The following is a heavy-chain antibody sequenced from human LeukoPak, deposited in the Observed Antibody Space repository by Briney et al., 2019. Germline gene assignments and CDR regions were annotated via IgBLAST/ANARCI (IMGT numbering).Heavy chain of an antibody. CDR2: ISGSGGST. D-gene: IGHD2-15*01. Sequence: GGSLRLSCAASGFTFNNYAMSWVRQAPGKGPEWLSAISGSGGSTTDADSVKGRFTTSRDNSKSTLYLQMNSLRAEDTATYFCAKAPWGYCSAGSCYFDNWGQGTLVTVSS. J-gene: IGHJ4*02. CDR3: AKAPWGYCSAGSCYFDN. V-gene: IGHV3-23*01. CDR1: GFTFNNYA.